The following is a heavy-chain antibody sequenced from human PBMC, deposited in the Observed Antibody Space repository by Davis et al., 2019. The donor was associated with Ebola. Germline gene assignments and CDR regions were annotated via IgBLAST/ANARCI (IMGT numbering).Heavy chain of an antibody. D-gene: IGHD4-23*01. J-gene: IGHJ4*02. CDR3: AKDPHTTVATGFDY. CDR2: ISDSSSAI. Sequence: GESLKISCAASGFTFSSRSMNWVRQAPGKGLEWVSYISDSSSAINYADSVKGRFTISRDNAKNSLYLQMNSLRGDDTAVYYCAKDPHTTVATGFDYWGQGTLVTVSS. V-gene: IGHV3-48*01. CDR1: GFTFSSRS.